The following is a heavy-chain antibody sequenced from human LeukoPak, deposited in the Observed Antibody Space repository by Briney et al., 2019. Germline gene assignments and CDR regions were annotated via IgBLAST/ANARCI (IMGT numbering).Heavy chain of an antibody. J-gene: IGHJ4*02. V-gene: IGHV1-69*04. Sequence: ASVKVSCKASGGTFSSYAISWVRQAPGQGLEWMGRIIPILGIANYAQKFQGRVTITADKSTSTAYMELSSLRSEDTAVYYCARSGSNSGFNLQPFDYWGQGTLVTVSS. CDR2: IIPILGIA. CDR1: GGTFSSYA. D-gene: IGHD4-11*01. CDR3: ARSGSNSGFNLQPFDY.